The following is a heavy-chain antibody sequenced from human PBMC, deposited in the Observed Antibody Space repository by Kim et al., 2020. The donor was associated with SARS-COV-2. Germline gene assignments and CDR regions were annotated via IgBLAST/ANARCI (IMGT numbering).Heavy chain of an antibody. CDR2: IYPGDSDT. D-gene: IGHD2-2*01. Sequence: GESLKISCKGSGYSFTSYWIGWVRQMPGKGLEWMGIIYPGDSDTRYSPSFQGQVTISADKSISTAYLQWSSLKASDTAMYYCARHVPTYCSSTSCYVDYWGQGTLVTVSS. CDR3: ARHVPTYCSSTSCYVDY. J-gene: IGHJ4*02. V-gene: IGHV5-51*01. CDR1: GYSFTSYW.